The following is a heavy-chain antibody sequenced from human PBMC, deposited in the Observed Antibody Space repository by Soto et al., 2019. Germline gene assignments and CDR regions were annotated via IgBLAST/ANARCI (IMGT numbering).Heavy chain of an antibody. CDR3: ARMYYYDSSGYLDAFDI. Sequence: EASVKVSCKASGGTFSSYAISWVRQAPGQGLEWMGGIIPIFGTANYAQKFQGRVTITADESTSTAYMELSSLRSEDTAVYYCARMYYYDSSGYLDAFDIWGQGTMVTVSS. V-gene: IGHV1-69*13. CDR2: IIPIFGTA. D-gene: IGHD3-22*01. J-gene: IGHJ3*02. CDR1: GGTFSSYA.